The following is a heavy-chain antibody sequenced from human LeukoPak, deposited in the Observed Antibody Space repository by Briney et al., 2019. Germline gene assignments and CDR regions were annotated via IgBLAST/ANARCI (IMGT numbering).Heavy chain of an antibody. CDR1: GGSISSYY. D-gene: IGHD3-22*01. J-gene: IGHJ4*02. CDR3: ARQGTMIVPGPDYFDY. V-gene: IGHV4-59*08. Sequence: SETLSLTCTVSGGSISSYYWSWIWQPPVKGLEWIGYIYYSGSTNYNPSLKSRVTISVDTSKNQFSLKLSSVTAADTAVYYCARQGTMIVPGPDYFDYWGQGTLVTVSS. CDR2: IYYSGST.